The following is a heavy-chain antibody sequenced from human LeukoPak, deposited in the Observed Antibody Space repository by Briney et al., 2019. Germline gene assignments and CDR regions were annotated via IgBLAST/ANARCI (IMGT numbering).Heavy chain of an antibody. CDR2: ISYDGSNK. D-gene: IGHD6-13*01. CDR3: ARGNSSSVYYFDY. Sequence: GGSLRLSCGASGITFSSYAMHWVRQAPGKGLEWVAVISYDGSNKYYADSVKGRFTISRDNSKNTLYLQMNSLRAEDTAVYYCARGNSSSVYYFDYWGQGTLVTVSS. V-gene: IGHV3-30*04. J-gene: IGHJ4*02. CDR1: GITFSSYA.